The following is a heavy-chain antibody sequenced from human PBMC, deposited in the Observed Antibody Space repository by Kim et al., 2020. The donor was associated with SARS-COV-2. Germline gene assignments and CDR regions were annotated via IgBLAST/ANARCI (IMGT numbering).Heavy chain of an antibody. CDR1: GGSISSGGYY. CDR3: ARGSLGDSSGYYLLDYFDY. V-gene: IGHV4-31*03. J-gene: IGHJ4*02. Sequence: SETLSLTCTVSGGSISSGGYYWSWIRQHPGKGLEWIGYIYYSGSTYYNPSLKSRVTISVDTSKNQFSLKLSSVTAADTAVYYCARGSLGDSSGYYLLDYFDYWGQGTLVTVSS. D-gene: IGHD3-22*01. CDR2: IYYSGST.